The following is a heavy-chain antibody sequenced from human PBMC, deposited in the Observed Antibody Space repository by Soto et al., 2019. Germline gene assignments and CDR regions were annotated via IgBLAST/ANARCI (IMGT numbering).Heavy chain of an antibody. CDR1: GYTFTSYG. CDR3: ARGPPPNEWFYTRWFDP. V-gene: IGHV1-18*01. D-gene: IGHD3-3*01. CDR2: ISAYNGNT. Sequence: ASVKVSCKASGYTFTSYGISWVRQAPGQGLEWMGWISAYNGNTNYAQKLQGRVTMTTDTSTSTAYMELRSLRSDDTAVYYCARGPPPNEWFYTRWFDPWGQGTLVTVSS. J-gene: IGHJ5*02.